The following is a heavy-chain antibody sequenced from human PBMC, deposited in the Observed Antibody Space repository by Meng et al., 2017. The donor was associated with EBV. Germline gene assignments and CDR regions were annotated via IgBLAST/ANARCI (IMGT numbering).Heavy chain of an antibody. CDR3: VSESGRGFTPDY. J-gene: IGHJ4*02. D-gene: IGHD3-10*01. V-gene: IGHV1-69*01. CDR1: GGTFRSDA. CDR2: LIPMSGAP. Sequence: QVQAQQSGAEVKKPGSSVKVSCRTSGGTFRSDAVSWVRQSPGQGLEWMGGLIPMSGAPHYAQKFQDRVTIIADESTSTHSMELNNLRFEDTAMYYCVSESGRGFTPDYWGQGTLVTVSS.